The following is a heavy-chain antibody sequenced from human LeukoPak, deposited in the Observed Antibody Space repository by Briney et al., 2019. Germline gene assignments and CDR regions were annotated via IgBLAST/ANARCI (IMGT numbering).Heavy chain of an antibody. D-gene: IGHD3-10*01. J-gene: IGHJ4*02. Sequence: GGSLRPSCPASGFTFNNYAMIWVRQAPGKGLEWVSGISGSGGSTYYADSVKGRFTISRDNSKNTLCLQMNSLRAEDTAVYYCAKDLRITMVRGVIGPFDYWGQGTLVTVSS. V-gene: IGHV3-23*01. CDR2: ISGSGGST. CDR3: AKDLRITMVRGVIGPFDY. CDR1: GFTFNNYA.